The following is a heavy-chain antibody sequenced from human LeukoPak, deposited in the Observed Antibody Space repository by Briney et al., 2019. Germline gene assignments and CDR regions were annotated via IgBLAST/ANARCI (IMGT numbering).Heavy chain of an antibody. J-gene: IGHJ3*02. V-gene: IGHV4-59*01. CDR2: IYYSGST. CDR1: SGSLSSYY. D-gene: IGHD3-22*01. CDR3: ARGNYYDPTTYYRAFDI. Sequence: SETLSLTCTVSSGSLSSYYWSWIRQPPGKGLEWIGYIYYSGSTNYNPSLKSRVSTSVGTSKIQFSLKLSSVTAADTAVYYCARGNYYDPTTYYRAFDIWGQGTMVTVSS.